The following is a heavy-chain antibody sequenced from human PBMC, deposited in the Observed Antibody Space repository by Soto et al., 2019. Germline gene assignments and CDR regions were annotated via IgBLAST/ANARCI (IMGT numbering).Heavy chain of an antibody. CDR3: AKAGGDCSGGSCYSGQADY. Sequence: EVQLLESGGGLVQPGGSLRLSCAASGFTFSSYGMTWVRQAPGKGLEWVSGISGSGGSIYYADSVKGRFTISRDNSKNTLYLQMNSLRAEDTAVYFCAKAGGDCSGGSCYSGQADYWGQGTLVTVSS. D-gene: IGHD2-15*01. J-gene: IGHJ4*02. CDR1: GFTFSSYG. V-gene: IGHV3-23*01. CDR2: ISGSGGSI.